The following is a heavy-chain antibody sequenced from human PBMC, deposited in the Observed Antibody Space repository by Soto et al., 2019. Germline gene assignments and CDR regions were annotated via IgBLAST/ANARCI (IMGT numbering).Heavy chain of an antibody. CDR3: ARDRSGWYGNYYYGMDV. J-gene: IGHJ6*02. Sequence: QVQLVESGGGVVQPGRSLRLSCAASGFTFSSYGMHWVRQAPGKGLEWVAVIWYDGSNKYYADSVKGRFTISRDNSKNTLYLQMNSLRAEDTAVYYCARDRSGWYGNYYYGMDVWGQGTTVTVSS. V-gene: IGHV3-33*01. CDR1: GFTFSSYG. CDR2: IWYDGSNK. D-gene: IGHD6-19*01.